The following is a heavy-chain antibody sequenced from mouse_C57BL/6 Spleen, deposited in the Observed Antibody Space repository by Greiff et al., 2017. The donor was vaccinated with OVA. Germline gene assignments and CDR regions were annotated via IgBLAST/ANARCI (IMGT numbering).Heavy chain of an antibody. CDR2: FYPGSGSI. CDR3: ARHEEDWSYSNYEEGAMDY. CDR1: GYTFTEYT. Sequence: VQLQESGAELVKPGASVKLSCKASGYTFTEYTIHWVKQRSGQGLEWIGWFYPGSGSIKYNEKFKDKATLTADKSSSTVYMELSRLTSEDSAVYFCARHEEDWSYSNYEEGAMDYWGQGTSVTVSS. V-gene: IGHV1-62-2*01. J-gene: IGHJ4*01. D-gene: IGHD2-5*01.